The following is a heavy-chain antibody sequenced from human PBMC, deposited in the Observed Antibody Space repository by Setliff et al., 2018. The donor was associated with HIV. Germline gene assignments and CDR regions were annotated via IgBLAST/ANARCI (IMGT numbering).Heavy chain of an antibody. Sequence: TLSLTCTVSGGSISSGSHYWSWIRQPAGKGLEWIGRLDTSGSTNYNPSLKRRVAISVDTSKNQFSVKLSSVSAADTAVYYCAREKTVDYYDSIDAFDIWGQGTMVT. CDR3: AREKTVDYYDSIDAFDI. CDR2: LDTSGST. V-gene: IGHV4-61*02. CDR1: GGSISSGSHY. D-gene: IGHD3-22*01. J-gene: IGHJ3*02.